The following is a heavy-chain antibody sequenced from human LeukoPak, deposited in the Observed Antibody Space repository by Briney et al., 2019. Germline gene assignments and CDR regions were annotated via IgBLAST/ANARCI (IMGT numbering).Heavy chain of an antibody. J-gene: IGHJ4*02. D-gene: IGHD3-16*02. CDR1: GYTFTSYA. CDR3: ARGPLPYVWGSYRYGFDY. CDR2: INAGNGNT. V-gene: IGHV1-3*01. Sequence: ASVKVSCKASGYTFTSYAMHWVRQAPGQRLEWMGWINAGNGNTKYSQKFQGRATITRDTSASTAYMELSSLRSEDTAVYYCARGPLPYVWGSYRYGFDYWGQGTLVTVSS.